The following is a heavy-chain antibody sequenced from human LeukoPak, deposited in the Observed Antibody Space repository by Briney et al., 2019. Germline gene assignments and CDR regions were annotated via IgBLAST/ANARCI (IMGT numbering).Heavy chain of an antibody. J-gene: IGHJ4*02. CDR1: GFTFSSYS. CDR2: ISSSSSTI. D-gene: IGHD3-22*01. Sequence: PGGSLRLSCAASGFTFSSYSMNWVRQAPGKGLEWVSYISSSSSTIYYADSVKGRFTISRDNAKNSLYLQMNSRRAEDTAVYYCARSRGSGYYDSSGYSDYWGQGTLVTVSS. V-gene: IGHV3-48*01. CDR3: ARSRGSGYYDSSGYSDY.